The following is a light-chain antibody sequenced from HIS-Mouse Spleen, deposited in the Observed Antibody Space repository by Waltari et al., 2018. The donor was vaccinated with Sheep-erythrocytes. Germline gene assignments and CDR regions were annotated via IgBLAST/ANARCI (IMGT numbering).Light chain of an antibody. J-gene: IGLJ1*01. Sequence: QSPLTQPRSVSGSPGQSVTISCTSTSSDVGGYNHCSWYQQHPVKAPKLMIYDVSKRPSGVPDRFSGSKSGNTASLTISGLQAEDEADYYCCSYAGSYNHVFATGTKVTVL. CDR1: SSDVGGYNH. V-gene: IGLV2-11*01. CDR2: DVS. CDR3: CSYAGSYNHV.